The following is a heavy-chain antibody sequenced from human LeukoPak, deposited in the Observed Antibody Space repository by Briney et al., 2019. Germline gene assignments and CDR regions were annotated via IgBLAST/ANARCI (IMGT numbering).Heavy chain of an antibody. CDR2: IYYSGST. J-gene: IGHJ4*02. D-gene: IGHD6-6*01. V-gene: IGHV4-59*12. Sequence: TSETLSLTCTVSGGSISSYYWSWIRQPPGKGLEWIGYIYYSGSTNYNPSLKSRVTISVDTSKNQFSLKLSSVTAADTAVYYCARGGSIAEFDYWGQGTLVTVSS. CDR3: ARGGSIAEFDY. CDR1: GGSISSYY.